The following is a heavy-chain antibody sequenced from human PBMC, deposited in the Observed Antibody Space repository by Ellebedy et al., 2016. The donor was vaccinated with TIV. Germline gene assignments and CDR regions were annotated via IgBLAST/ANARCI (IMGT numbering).Heavy chain of an antibody. Sequence: MPSETLSLTCTVSGYSISSGYYWGWIRQPPGKGLDWIGRIYHSGSTYYNPSLKSRVTISVDTSKNQFFLTLSFVTAADTAVYYCARDRGAASFDPWGQGTLVTVSS. J-gene: IGHJ5*02. CDR1: GYSISSGYY. V-gene: IGHV4-38-2*02. CDR2: IYHSGST. D-gene: IGHD6-25*01. CDR3: ARDRGAASFDP.